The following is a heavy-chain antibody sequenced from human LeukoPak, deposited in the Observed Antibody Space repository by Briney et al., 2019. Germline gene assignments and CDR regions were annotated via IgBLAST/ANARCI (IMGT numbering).Heavy chain of an antibody. CDR2: IYYSGST. V-gene: IGHV4-59*01. CDR3: ARVLQYCGGDCYYYYYYCMDV. D-gene: IGHD2-21*01. J-gene: IGHJ6*03. Sequence: ASETLSLTCTVSGGSISSYYWSWIRQPPGKGLEWIGYIYYSGSTNYNPSLKSRVTISVDTSKNQFSLKLSSVTAADTAVYYCARVLQYCGGDCYYYYYYCMDVWGKGTTVAVSS. CDR1: GGSISSYY.